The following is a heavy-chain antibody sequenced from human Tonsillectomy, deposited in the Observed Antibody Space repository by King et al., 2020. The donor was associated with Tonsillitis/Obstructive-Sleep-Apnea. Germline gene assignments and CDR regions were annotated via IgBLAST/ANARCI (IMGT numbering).Heavy chain of an antibody. Sequence: VQLQESGPGLVKPSQTLSLTCTVSGGSISSGSYYWSWIRHHPGKGLEWIGYIYYSGTTYYNPSLKSRVTISADTSKNQFSLKLSSVTAADTAVYYCARVVVISPYFDYWSQGTLVTVSS. CDR2: IYYSGTT. D-gene: IGHD3-10*01. CDR3: ARVVVISPYFDY. CDR1: GGSISSGSYY. V-gene: IGHV4-31*03. J-gene: IGHJ4*02.